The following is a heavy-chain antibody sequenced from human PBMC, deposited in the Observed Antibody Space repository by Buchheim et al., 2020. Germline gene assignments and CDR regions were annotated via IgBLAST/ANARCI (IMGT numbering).Heavy chain of an antibody. CDR2: INSDGSST. CDR3: ARVRGTTVTTFSTYYYYYGMDV. J-gene: IGHJ6*02. CDR1: GFTFSSYW. V-gene: IGHV3-74*01. Sequence: EVQLVESGGGLVQPGGSLRLSCAASGFTFSSYWMHWVRQAPGKGLVWVSRINSDGSSTSYADSVKGRFTISRDNAKNTLYLQMNSLRAEDTAVYYCARVRGTTVTTFSTYYYYYGMDVWGQGTT. D-gene: IGHD4-17*01.